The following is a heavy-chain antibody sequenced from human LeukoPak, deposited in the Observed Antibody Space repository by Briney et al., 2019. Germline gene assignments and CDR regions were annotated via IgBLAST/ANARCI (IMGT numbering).Heavy chain of an antibody. Sequence: GGSLRLSCTSSGFTFGDYAMSWVRQAPGKGLEWVSFIRSQAYGGTTEYAASVKGRLTISRDDSKSIAYLQMNSLKTEDTAVYYCTRVSLVAASVFFDYWGQGSLVTVSS. CDR3: TRVSLVAASVFFDY. CDR1: GFTFGDYA. CDR2: IRSQAYGGTT. J-gene: IGHJ4*02. V-gene: IGHV3-49*04. D-gene: IGHD2-15*01.